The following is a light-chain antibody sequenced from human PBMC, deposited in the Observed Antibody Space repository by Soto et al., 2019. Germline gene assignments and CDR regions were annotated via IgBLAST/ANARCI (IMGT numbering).Light chain of an antibody. Sequence: DIQMTQSPSTLSASVGDRVTITCRASQSVSHWLAWYQQKPGKAPKALIYDASTLETGVPSRFSGSGSGTDFTLTISSLQPDDFATYYCQQYNSYQYTFGQGTKREMK. CDR3: QQYNSYQYT. J-gene: IGKJ2*01. V-gene: IGKV1-5*01. CDR2: DAS. CDR1: QSVSHW.